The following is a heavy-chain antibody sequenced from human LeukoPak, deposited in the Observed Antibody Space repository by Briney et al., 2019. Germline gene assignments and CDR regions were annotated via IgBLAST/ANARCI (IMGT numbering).Heavy chain of an antibody. CDR2: ISGSSSTI. CDR1: GFTFSTYS. D-gene: IGHD6-19*01. CDR3: AKDRAGSGWTYGMDV. Sequence: GGSLRLSCAASGFTFSTYSMNWVRQAPGKGLEWISYISGSSSTIYYADSVKGRFTVSRDNAKNSLYLRMSSLRAEDTAVYYCAKDRAGSGWTYGMDVWGQGTTVTVSS. J-gene: IGHJ6*02. V-gene: IGHV3-48*04.